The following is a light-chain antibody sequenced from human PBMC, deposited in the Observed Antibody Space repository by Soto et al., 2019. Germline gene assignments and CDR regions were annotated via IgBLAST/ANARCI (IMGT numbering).Light chain of an antibody. CDR3: QKYNNWPPWT. Sequence: ILMTQSPATLSVSPGERATLSCRASQSVSNNLAWYQQKPGQAPRLLIYDASTRATGIPARFSGSGSGTEFTLTISGLQSAEFAVYDCQKYNNWPPWTFGQGTKVEIK. J-gene: IGKJ1*01. V-gene: IGKV3-15*01. CDR2: DAS. CDR1: QSVSNN.